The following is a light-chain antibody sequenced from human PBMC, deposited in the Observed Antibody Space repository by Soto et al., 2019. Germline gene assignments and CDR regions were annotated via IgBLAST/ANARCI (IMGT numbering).Light chain of an antibody. J-gene: IGLJ2*01. Sequence: QAVVTQPPSVSGAPGQRVTISCTGSGSNIGADYHVHWYQQLPGTAPKVLIYADNNRPSGVPDRFSGSKSGTSASLAITGLQAEDEADYYCQSYDSSLSGVVFGGGTKLTVL. CDR3: QSYDSSLSGVV. V-gene: IGLV1-40*01. CDR1: GSNIGADYH. CDR2: ADN.